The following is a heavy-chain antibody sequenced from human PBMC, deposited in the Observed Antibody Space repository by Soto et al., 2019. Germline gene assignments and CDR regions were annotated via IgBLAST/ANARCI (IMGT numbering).Heavy chain of an antibody. V-gene: IGHV4-39*01. Sequence: SETLSLTCTVSGGSISTDSHYWGWIRQSPEKGLEWIGSIYYVGTTYYNPTLKSRVTISVDTSKNQLSLRLTSVTAADTAIYYCATMIRGVISGDFDYWGQGIQVTVSS. D-gene: IGHD3-10*01. CDR3: ATMIRGVISGDFDY. CDR1: GGSISTDSHY. CDR2: IYYVGTT. J-gene: IGHJ4*02.